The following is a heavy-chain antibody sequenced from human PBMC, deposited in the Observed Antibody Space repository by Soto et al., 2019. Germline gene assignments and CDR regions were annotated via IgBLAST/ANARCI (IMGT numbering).Heavy chain of an antibody. CDR1: GFTFSSYA. CDR2: ISGSGGST. Sequence: PGGSLRLSCAASGFTFSSYAMSWVRQAPGKGLEWVSAISGSGGSTYYADSVKGRFTISRDNAKNSLYLQMNSLRAEDTAVYYCAREDPIFGVALDYWGQGTLVTVSS. CDR3: AREDPIFGVALDY. V-gene: IGHV3-23*01. D-gene: IGHD3-3*01. J-gene: IGHJ4*02.